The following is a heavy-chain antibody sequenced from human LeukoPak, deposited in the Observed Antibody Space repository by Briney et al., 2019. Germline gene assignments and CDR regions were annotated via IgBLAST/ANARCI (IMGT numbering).Heavy chain of an antibody. Sequence: GGSLRLSCAASRFTFSSYAMIWVRQAPGKGLAWVSTLTGSGDSADYAESVKGRFTISRDNSKNTLSLQMSSLRAEDTAVYYCAREGLGAAAGTFDYWGQGTLVTVSS. CDR3: AREGLGAAAGTFDY. D-gene: IGHD6-13*01. V-gene: IGHV3-23*01. CDR2: LTGSGDSA. J-gene: IGHJ4*02. CDR1: RFTFSSYA.